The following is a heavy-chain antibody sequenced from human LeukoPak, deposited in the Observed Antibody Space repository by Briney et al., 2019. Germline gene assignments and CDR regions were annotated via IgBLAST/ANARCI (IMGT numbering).Heavy chain of an antibody. V-gene: IGHV4-39*07. D-gene: IGHD4-17*01. CDR3: AVLMWRTTVTTTRAPKPPDY. Sequence: PSETLSLTCTVSGGSISSSSYYWGWIRQPPGKGLEWIGSIYYSGSTYYNPSLKSRVTISVDTSKNQFSLKLSSVTAADTAVYYCAVLMWRTTVTTTRAPKPPDYWGQGTLVTVSS. CDR1: GGSISSSSYY. J-gene: IGHJ4*02. CDR2: IYYSGST.